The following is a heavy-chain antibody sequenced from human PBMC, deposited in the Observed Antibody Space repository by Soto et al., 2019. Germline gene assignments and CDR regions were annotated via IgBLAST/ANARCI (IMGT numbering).Heavy chain of an antibody. J-gene: IGHJ4*02. CDR1: GFTFSSYA. V-gene: IGHV3-23*01. CDR3: AKSFSSNWYDYFDY. D-gene: IGHD6-13*01. CDR2: ITGSGGSP. Sequence: PGGSLRLSCTGSGFTFSSYAMSWVRQAPGKGLEWVSSITGSGGSPYYADSVKGRFTISRDKSKNTLYLQMNSLRAEDTALYYCAKSFSSNWYDYFDYWGQGSLVTVSS.